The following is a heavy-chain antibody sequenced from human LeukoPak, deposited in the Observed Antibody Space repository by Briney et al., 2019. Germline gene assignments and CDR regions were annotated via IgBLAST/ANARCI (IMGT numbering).Heavy chain of an antibody. Sequence: SETLPLTCAVSGYSISSGYYWGWIRQPPGKGLEWIGSIYHSGSTYYNPSLKSRVTISVDTSKNQFSLKLSSVTAADTAVYYCAREVVIISKGIDYWGQGTLVTVSS. V-gene: IGHV4-38-2*02. CDR3: AREVVIISKGIDY. CDR1: GYSISSGYY. D-gene: IGHD3-3*01. CDR2: IYHSGST. J-gene: IGHJ4*02.